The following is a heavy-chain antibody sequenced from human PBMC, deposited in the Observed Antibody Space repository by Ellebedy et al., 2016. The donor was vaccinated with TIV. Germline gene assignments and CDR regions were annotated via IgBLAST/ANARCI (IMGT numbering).Heavy chain of an antibody. CDR2: VNYRGST. CDR3: ARGYETWYFGN. J-gene: IGHJ4*02. D-gene: IGHD2-15*01. V-gene: IGHV4-61*01. CDR1: DDSVSSPLYY. Sequence: MPSETLSLTCTVSDDSVSSPLYYWSWLRQSTGRELEWLGNVNYRGSTNYNPSLKSRVTISVDTSKEQFSLTLTYVTAADTAVYYCARGYETWYFGNWGQGALVTVS.